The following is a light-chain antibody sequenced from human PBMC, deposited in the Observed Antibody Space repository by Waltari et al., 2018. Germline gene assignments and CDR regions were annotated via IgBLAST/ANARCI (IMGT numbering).Light chain of an antibody. Sequence: SALPQPPSVSGSPGQSITIPCPGTSNDVVPYEYVSWYQQHPGKAPKLMIYAVSLRPSGVSNRFSGSKSGDTASLTISGLQAEDDADYFCSSYTSSNTLVFGGGTKVTVL. J-gene: IGLJ2*01. V-gene: IGLV2-14*03. CDR2: AVS. CDR1: SNDVVPYEY. CDR3: SSYTSSNTLV.